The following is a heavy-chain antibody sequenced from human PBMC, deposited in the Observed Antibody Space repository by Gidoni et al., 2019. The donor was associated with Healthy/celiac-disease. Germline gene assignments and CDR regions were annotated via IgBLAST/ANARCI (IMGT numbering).Heavy chain of an antibody. D-gene: IGHD2-15*01. J-gene: IGHJ6*02. V-gene: IGHV4-59*01. CDR1: GGSISSYS. CDR3: ARDLGDCSGGSCYPDYGMDV. Sequence: QVQLQESGPGLVKPSETLSLTCPFSGGSISSYSLSWIRQPPGKGLDWIGYIYYSGSTNYNPALKSRVTISVDTSKNQFSLKLSAVTAADTAVYYCARDLGDCSGGSCYPDYGMDVWGQGTTVTVSS. CDR2: IYYSGST.